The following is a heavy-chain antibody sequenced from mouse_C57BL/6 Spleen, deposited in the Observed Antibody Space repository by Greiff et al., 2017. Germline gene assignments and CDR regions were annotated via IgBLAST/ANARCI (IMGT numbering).Heavy chain of an antibody. CDR2: IDPETGGT. Sequence: QVQLQQSGAELVRPGASVTLSCKASGYTFTDYEMHWVKQTPVHGLEWIGAIDPETGGTAYNQKFKGKAILTADKSSSTAYTELRSLTSEDSAVYYCTRGKLGPFAYWGQGTLVTVSA. CDR1: GYTFTDYE. D-gene: IGHD4-1*01. V-gene: IGHV1-15*01. J-gene: IGHJ3*01. CDR3: TRGKLGPFAY.